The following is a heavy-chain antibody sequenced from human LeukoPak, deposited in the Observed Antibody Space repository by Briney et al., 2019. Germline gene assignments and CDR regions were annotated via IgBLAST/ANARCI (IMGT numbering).Heavy chain of an antibody. V-gene: IGHV6-1*01. J-gene: IGHJ4*02. CDR3: ARGDYSSGSYYQVVDC. D-gene: IGHD3-10*01. CDR1: GDMISSNTAA. CDR2: TFYRSKWSY. Sequence: SQTLSLTCAISGDMISSNTAAWNWIRQSPSRGLEWLGRTFYRSKWSYSYAASVKSRITINPDTSKNQFSLQLNSVTPEDTAIYYCARGDYSSGSYYQVVDCWGQGSLVTVSS.